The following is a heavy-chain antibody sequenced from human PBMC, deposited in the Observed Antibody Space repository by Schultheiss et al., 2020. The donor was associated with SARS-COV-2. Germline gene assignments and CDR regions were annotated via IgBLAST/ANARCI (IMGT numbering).Heavy chain of an antibody. D-gene: IGHD1-26*01. CDR1: GYVFMNFG. CDR2: ISPHNGNT. CDR3: ARVGWEPDYYYYGMDV. Sequence: ASVKVSCKASGYVFMNFGITWVRLAPGQGLEWMGWISPHNGNTKYAQKLQGRVTMTTDTSTSTAYMELRSLRSDDTAVYYCARVGWEPDYYYYGMDVWGQGTTVTVSS. J-gene: IGHJ6*02. V-gene: IGHV1-18*01.